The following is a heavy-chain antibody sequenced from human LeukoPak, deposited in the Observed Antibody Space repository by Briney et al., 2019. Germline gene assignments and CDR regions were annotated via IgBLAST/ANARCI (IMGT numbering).Heavy chain of an antibody. J-gene: IGHJ4*02. Sequence: GGSLRLSCAASGFTFDDYAMHWVRQAPGKGLEWVSGISWNSGSIGYADSVKGRFTISRDNAKNSLYLQMNSLRAGDTALYYCAKDRGWEPYYFDYWGQGTLVTVSS. D-gene: IGHD1-26*01. CDR3: AKDRGWEPYYFDY. CDR2: ISWNSGSI. V-gene: IGHV3-9*01. CDR1: GFTFDDYA.